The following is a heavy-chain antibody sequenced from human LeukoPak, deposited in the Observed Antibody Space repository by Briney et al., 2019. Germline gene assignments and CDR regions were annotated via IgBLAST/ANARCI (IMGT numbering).Heavy chain of an antibody. CDR1: GFTFSDYY. CDR3: AREWQLLVAFDY. D-gene: IGHD2-15*01. V-gene: IGHV3-11*04. J-gene: IGHJ4*02. CDR2: ISSSGSTA. Sequence: GGSLRLSCAAPGFTFSDYYMSWIRQAPGKGLEWVSYISSSGSTAYYADSMKGRFTISRDNAKNSLYLQMNSLRAEDTAVYYCAREWQLLVAFDYWGQGTLVTVSS.